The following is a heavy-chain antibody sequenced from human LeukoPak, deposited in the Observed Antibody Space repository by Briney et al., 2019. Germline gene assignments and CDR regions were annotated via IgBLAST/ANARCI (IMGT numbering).Heavy chain of an antibody. CDR1: GASISSYY. CDR2: IYYSGST. D-gene: IGHD3-9*01. J-gene: IGHJ4*02. Sequence: PSETLSLTCIVSGASISSYYWSWIRQPPGKGLEWIGYIYYSGSTNYNPSLKSRVTMSVDTSKNQFSLKLTSVTAADTAVYYCARVNTGYHRVWFFDYWGQGTLVTVSS. V-gene: IGHV4-59*01. CDR3: ARVNTGYHRVWFFDY.